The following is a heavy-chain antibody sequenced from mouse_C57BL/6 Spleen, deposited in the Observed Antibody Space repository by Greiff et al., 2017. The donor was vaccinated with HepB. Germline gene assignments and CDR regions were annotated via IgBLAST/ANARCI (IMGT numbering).Heavy chain of an antibody. V-gene: IGHV5-9-1*02. CDR1: GFTFSSYA. CDR3: TRDRTTVVETYWYFDV. CDR2: ISSGGDYI. D-gene: IGHD1-1*01. J-gene: IGHJ1*03. Sequence: EVMLVESGEGLVKPGGSLKLSCAASGFTFSSYAMSWVRQTPEKRLEWVAYISSGGDYIYYADTVKGRFTISRDNARNTLYLQMSSLKSEDTAMYYCTRDRTTVVETYWYFDVWGTGTTVTVSS.